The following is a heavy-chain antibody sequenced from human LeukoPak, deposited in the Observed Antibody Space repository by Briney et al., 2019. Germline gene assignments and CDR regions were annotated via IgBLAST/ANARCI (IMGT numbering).Heavy chain of an antibody. V-gene: IGHV1-8*03. CDR2: MNPNSGKT. CDR3: ARGVRFSDFYYYMDV. J-gene: IGHJ6*03. D-gene: IGHD3-3*01. Sequence: ASVKVSFKASGYTFTNSDINWVRQAPGQGLEWMGWMNPNSGKTGYARNFQGRVTFTRNSSISTAYMDLSSLRSEDTAVYYCARGVRFSDFYYYMDVWGQGTTVTVSS. CDR1: GYTFTNSD.